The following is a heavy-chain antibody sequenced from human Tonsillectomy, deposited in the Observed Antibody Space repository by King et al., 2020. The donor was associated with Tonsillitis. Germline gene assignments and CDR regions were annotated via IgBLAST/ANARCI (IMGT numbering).Heavy chain of an antibody. CDR2: SNCNTGSI. V-gene: IGHV3-9*01. J-gene: IGHJ6*02. CDR3: AKDFWNDLDYDYGMDV. D-gene: IGHD1-1*01. Sequence: VQLVESGGGLVQPGRSLRLSCAVSGFTFDDYAMHWVRQAPGKGLEWVSASNCNTGSIVYSVSVEGRFTFSRDNAKNSLYLEMRSLRPEDTALYYCAKDFWNDLDYDYGMDVWGQGTTVTVSS. CDR1: GFTFDDYA.